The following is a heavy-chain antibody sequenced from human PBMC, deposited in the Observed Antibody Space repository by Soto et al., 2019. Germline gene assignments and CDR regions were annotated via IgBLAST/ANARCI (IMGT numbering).Heavy chain of an antibody. CDR3: ATVGGPALIAAAGNDAFDI. Sequence: ASVKVSCKVSGYTLTELSMHWVRQAPGKGLEWMGGFDPEDGKTIYAQKFQGRVTMTEDTSTDTAYMELSSLRSEDTAVYYCATVGGPALIAAAGNDAFDIWGQGTMVTVSS. V-gene: IGHV1-24*01. CDR1: GYTLTELS. D-gene: IGHD6-13*01. J-gene: IGHJ3*02. CDR2: FDPEDGKT.